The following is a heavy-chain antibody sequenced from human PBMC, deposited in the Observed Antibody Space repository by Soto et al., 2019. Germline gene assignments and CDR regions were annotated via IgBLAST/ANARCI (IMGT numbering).Heavy chain of an antibody. Sequence: EVQLLESGGGLVQPGGSLRLSCAASGFTFSGYDMSWVRQAPGKGLEWVSTISGSGGTTYYGDSVKGRFTISRDNSKNTLYLQMNSLRAEDTAVYYCAKDSYRWSLFDYWGQGTLVTVSS. V-gene: IGHV3-23*01. J-gene: IGHJ4*02. CDR3: AKDSYRWSLFDY. CDR1: GFTFSGYD. CDR2: ISGSGGTT. D-gene: IGHD6-13*01.